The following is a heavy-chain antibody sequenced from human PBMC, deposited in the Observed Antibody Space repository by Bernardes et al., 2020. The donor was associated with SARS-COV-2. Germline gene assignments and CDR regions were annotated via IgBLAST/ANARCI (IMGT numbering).Heavy chain of an antibody. CDR1: GYTFTGYF. Sequence: AQVEVACKASGYTFTGYFIHWVRQAPGQRLEWMGWINPNTGGTNYVQKFQGRVTMTRDTSITTAYMELSRLGSDDTAIYFCARTRTTISTAGIPVDYWGQGTLVTVSS. D-gene: IGHD6-13*01. CDR2: INPNTGGT. CDR3: ARTRTTISTAGIPVDY. V-gene: IGHV1-2*02. J-gene: IGHJ4*02.